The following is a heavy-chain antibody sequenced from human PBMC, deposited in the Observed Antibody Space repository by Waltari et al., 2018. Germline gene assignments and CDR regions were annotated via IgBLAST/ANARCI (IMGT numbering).Heavy chain of an antibody. CDR1: GDSMSSNNW. CDR2: SHRSGKT. D-gene: IGHD2-15*01. Sequence: QLHLQESGPGLVKPSGTLSLTCTVSGDSMSSNNWWSWVRQSPETGRAWIGQSHRSGKTNYNPSLERRVTISIDTANNQFSLKVTSTTAADTAVYYCARDRGRGLYLDSWGQGTLVTVSP. CDR3: ARDRGRGLYLDS. J-gene: IGHJ4*02. V-gene: IGHV4-4*02.